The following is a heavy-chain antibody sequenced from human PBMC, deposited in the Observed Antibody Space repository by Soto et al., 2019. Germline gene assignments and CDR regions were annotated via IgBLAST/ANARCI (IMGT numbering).Heavy chain of an antibody. V-gene: IGHV4-59*01. Sequence: SETLSLTCSVSGASMNGYYWNWIRQPPGKGLEWIGYIYNSGSTDYNPSLKSRVTISLDTSKNQFSLKMRSVTAADTAVYYCASHCSGGNCYSAFDVWGQGTMVTVS. J-gene: IGHJ3*01. CDR2: IYNSGST. CDR1: GASMNGYY. CDR3: ASHCSGGNCYSAFDV. D-gene: IGHD2-15*01.